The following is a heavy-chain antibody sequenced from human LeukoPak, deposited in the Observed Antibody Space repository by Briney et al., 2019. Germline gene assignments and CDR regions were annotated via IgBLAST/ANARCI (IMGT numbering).Heavy chain of an antibody. CDR2: IYWDDDK. CDR1: GFSLSASGVG. Sequence: SGPSLVKPTQTLTLTCTFSGFSLSASGVGVGWIRQPPTKALEWLALIYWDDDKRYSPSLKSRLTITKDTSKNQVVLTMTNMDPVDTATYYCVHRRSGSYAHVFDIWGQGTMVTVSS. J-gene: IGHJ3*02. CDR3: VHRRSGSYAHVFDI. V-gene: IGHV2-5*02. D-gene: IGHD1-26*01.